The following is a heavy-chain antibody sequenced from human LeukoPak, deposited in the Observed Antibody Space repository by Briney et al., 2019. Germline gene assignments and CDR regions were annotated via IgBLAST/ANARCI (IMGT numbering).Heavy chain of an antibody. J-gene: IGHJ4*02. V-gene: IGHV3-7*01. CDR2: IKQDGSEK. Sequence: GGSLRLSCAASGFTFSSYWMSWVRQAPGKGLEWVANIKQDGSEKYYVDSVKGRFTISRDNAKNSLYLQMNSLRAEDTAVYYCARVPEKSKYYFDYWGQGTLVTVSS. CDR1: GFTFSSYW. CDR3: ARVPEKSKYYFDY.